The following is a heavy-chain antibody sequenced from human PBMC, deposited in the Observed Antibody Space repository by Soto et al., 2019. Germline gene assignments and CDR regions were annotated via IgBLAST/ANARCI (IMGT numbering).Heavy chain of an antibody. CDR3: ARSMGAYDSRFLQFDY. D-gene: IGHD3-22*01. CDR1: GYTFTSCY. V-gene: IGHV1-46*01. J-gene: IGHJ4*02. CDR2: INPSGGST. Sequence: GASVKVSCKASGYTFTSCYMHWVRQAPGQGLEWMGIINPSGGSTSYAQKFQGRVTMTRDTSTSTVYMELSSLRSEDTAVYYCARSMGAYDSRFLQFDYWGQGTLVTVSS.